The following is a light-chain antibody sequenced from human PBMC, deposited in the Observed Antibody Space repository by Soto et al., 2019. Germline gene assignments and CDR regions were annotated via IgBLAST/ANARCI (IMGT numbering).Light chain of an antibody. V-gene: IGLV1-44*01. CDR2: SNN. J-gene: IGLJ1*01. CDR1: NSNIGSYT. Sequence: VLTQPPSASGTPGQRVTISCFGSNSNIGSYTVNWYQQLPGTAPKLLIYSNNQRPSGVPDRFSGSKSGTSASLAISGLQSEDEADYYCAAWDDSLSGYVFGPGTKVTVL. CDR3: AAWDDSLSGYV.